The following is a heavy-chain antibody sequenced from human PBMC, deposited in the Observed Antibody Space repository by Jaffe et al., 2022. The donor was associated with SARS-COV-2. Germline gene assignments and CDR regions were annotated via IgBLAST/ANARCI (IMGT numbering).Heavy chain of an antibody. Sequence: QVQLVQSGAEVKKPGASVKVSCKASGYTFTGYYMHWVRQAPGQGLEWMGWINPNSGGTNYAQKFQGRVTMTRDTSISTAYMELSRLRSDDTAVYYCARSPPGDYGVPQYYFDYWGQGTLVTVSS. J-gene: IGHJ4*02. CDR1: GYTFTGYY. V-gene: IGHV1-2*02. CDR2: INPNSGGT. CDR3: ARSPPGDYGVPQYYFDY. D-gene: IGHD4-17*01.